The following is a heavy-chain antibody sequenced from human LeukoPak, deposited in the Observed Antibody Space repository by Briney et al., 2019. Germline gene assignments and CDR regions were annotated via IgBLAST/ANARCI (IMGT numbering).Heavy chain of an antibody. CDR1: GFTFSSYA. Sequence: GRSLRLSCAASGFTFSSYAMHWVRQAPGKGLEWVAVISYDGSNKYYADSVKGRFTISRDSSKNTLYLQMNSLRAEDTAVYYCARGVTTGEVDPWGQGTLVTVSS. V-gene: IGHV3-30-3*01. CDR3: ARGVTTGEVDP. D-gene: IGHD4-17*01. J-gene: IGHJ5*02. CDR2: ISYDGSNK.